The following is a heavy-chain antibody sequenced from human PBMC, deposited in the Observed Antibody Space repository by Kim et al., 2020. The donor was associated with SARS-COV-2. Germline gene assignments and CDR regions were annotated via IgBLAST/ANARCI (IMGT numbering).Heavy chain of an antibody. J-gene: IGHJ4*02. V-gene: IGHV1-18*04. CDR2: ISAYNGNT. Sequence: ASVKVSCKASGYTFTSYGISWVRQAPGQGLEWMGWISAYNGNTNYAQKLQGRVTMTTDTSTSTAYMELRSLRSDDTAVYYCARIGVEADSSSWYSPDYWGQGTLVTVSS. CDR1: GYTFTSYG. CDR3: ARIGVEADSSSWYSPDY. D-gene: IGHD6-13*01.